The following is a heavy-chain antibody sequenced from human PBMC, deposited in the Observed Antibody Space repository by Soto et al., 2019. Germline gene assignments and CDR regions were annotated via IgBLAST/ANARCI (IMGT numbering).Heavy chain of an antibody. D-gene: IGHD1-7*01. CDR1: GFTFNNSW. CDR3: ARNEL. CDR2: INQDGAER. V-gene: IGHV3-7*01. J-gene: IGHJ4*02. Sequence: EVQLLESGGGLVQPGGSLRLSCAGSGFTFNNSWMSWVRQAPGKGLECVANINQDGAERHYVDSVKGRFTISRDNAKNSLYLQMTSLRVEDTAVYYCARNELWGQGTLVTVSS.